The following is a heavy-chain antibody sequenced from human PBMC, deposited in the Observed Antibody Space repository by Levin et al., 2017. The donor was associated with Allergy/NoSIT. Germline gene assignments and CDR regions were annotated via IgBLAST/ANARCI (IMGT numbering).Heavy chain of an antibody. CDR3: ARAGYSGSRNGMDG. D-gene: IGHD5-12*01. CDR1: GFTFSSYW. J-gene: IGHJ6*02. Sequence: PGGSLRLSCAASGFTFSSYWMHWVRQAPGKGLVWVSRINSDGTSTNYADSVKGRFTISRDDAKNTLYLQMSSLRADDTAVYYCARAGYSGSRNGMDGWGQGTTVTVSS. CDR2: INSDGTST. V-gene: IGHV3-74*01.